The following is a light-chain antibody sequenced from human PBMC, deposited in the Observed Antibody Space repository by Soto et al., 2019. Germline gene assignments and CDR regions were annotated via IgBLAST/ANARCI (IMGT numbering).Light chain of an antibody. CDR3: QQYSGYSPYT. J-gene: IGKJ2*01. Sequence: DIQMTQSPSTLSASVGDRVTITCRASQSIGSSLAWYQQKPGKAPKLLIYRPSTLEDGVPSRFSGSGSGAEFSLTISSLQPDDFATYSCQQYSGYSPYTFGQGNKLEI. CDR2: RPS. V-gene: IGKV1-5*03. CDR1: QSIGSS.